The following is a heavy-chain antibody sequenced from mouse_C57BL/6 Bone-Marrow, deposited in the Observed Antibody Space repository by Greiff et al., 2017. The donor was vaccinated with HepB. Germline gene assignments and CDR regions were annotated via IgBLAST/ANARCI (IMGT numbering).Heavy chain of an antibody. D-gene: IGHD2-9*01. J-gene: IGHJ2*01. Sequence: VQLQQPGAELVKPGASVKLSCKASGYTFTSYWMQWVKQRPGQGLEWIGEIDPSDSETHYNQKFTDKATLTVDKSSSTADMQLSSLTSEDYAVYYCARSYYGYDEGFDYWGQGTTLTVSS. CDR2: IDPSDSET. V-gene: IGHV1-50*01. CDR1: GYTFTSYW. CDR3: ARSYYGYDEGFDY.